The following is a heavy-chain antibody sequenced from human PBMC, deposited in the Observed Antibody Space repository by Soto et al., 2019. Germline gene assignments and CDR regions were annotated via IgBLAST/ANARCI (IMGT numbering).Heavy chain of an antibody. Sequence: QVQLVQSGAEVKKPGSSVKVSCKASGGTFSSYTISWVRQAPGQGLEWMGRIIPILGIANYAQKFQGRVTITADKSTSTAYMELSSLRSEDTAVYYCARGPMIGVSAFDIWGQGTMVTVSS. CDR2: IIPILGIA. CDR1: GGTFSSYT. D-gene: IGHD3-22*01. CDR3: ARGPMIGVSAFDI. V-gene: IGHV1-69*02. J-gene: IGHJ3*02.